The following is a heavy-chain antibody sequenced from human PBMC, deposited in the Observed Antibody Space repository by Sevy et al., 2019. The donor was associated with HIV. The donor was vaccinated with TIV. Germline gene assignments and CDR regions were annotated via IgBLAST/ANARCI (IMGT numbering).Heavy chain of an antibody. CDR1: GGSISSSSYY. CDR3: ARDYYDSSGMRDYYYGMDV. D-gene: IGHD3-22*01. V-gene: IGHV4-39*02. J-gene: IGHJ6*02. Sequence: SETLSLTCTVSGGSISSSSYYWGWIRQPPGKGLEWTASIYYSGSTYYNPSLKSRVTISVDTSKNQFSLKLSSVTAADTAVYYCARDYYDSSGMRDYYYGMDVWGQGTTVTVSS. CDR2: IYYSGST.